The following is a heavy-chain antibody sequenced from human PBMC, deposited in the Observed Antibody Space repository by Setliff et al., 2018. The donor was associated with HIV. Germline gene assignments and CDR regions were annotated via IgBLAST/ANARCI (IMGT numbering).Heavy chain of an antibody. CDR2: INSCDGNT. CDR1: GYTFSSYG. CDR3: ARNKLSDAFDV. D-gene: IGHD1-1*01. J-gene: IGHJ3*01. Sequence: ASVKVSCKASGYTFSSYGISWVRQAPGQGLEWMGWINSCDGNTNYEQKFQGRVTMTTDTSTTSAYLELRSLRPDDTAVYFCARNKLSDAFDVWGPGTMVTVSS. V-gene: IGHV1-18*01.